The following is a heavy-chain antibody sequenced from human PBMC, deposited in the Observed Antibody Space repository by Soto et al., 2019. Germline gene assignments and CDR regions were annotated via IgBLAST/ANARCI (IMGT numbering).Heavy chain of an antibody. D-gene: IGHD3-3*01. CDR1: GGSVSSCSHY. J-gene: IGHJ5*02. Sequence: QVQLQESGPGLVKPSETLSLTCTVSGGSVSSCSHYWSWIRQPPGKGLEWIGYIYYSGSTRYNPSRKNRVTISVDTSKNQVSLKLSSVTAAETAVYYCARKVVIIRGWFDPWGQGTLGTVSS. CDR2: IYYSGST. CDR3: ARKVVIIRGWFDP. V-gene: IGHV4-61*01.